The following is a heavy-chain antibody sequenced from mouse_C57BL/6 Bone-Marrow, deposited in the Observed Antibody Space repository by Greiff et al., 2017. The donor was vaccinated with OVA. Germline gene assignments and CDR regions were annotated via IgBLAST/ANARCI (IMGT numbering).Heavy chain of an antibody. D-gene: IGHD4-1*01. V-gene: IGHV1-4*01. CDR1: GYTFTSYT. J-gene: IGHJ2*01. CDR3: ARGNWAFDY. Sequence: QVQLQQSGADLARPGASVKMSCKASGYTFTSYTMHWVQQRPGKGLEWIGYINPSSGSTKYNQKFKDKATLTADKSSSTAYMQMSSLTAEDSAVYYCARGNWAFDYWGQGTTLTVSS. CDR2: INPSSGST.